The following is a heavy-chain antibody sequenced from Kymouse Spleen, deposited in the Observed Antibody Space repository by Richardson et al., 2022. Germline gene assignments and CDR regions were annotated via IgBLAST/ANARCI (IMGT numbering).Heavy chain of an antibody. Sequence: EVQLVESGGGLVQPGGSLKLSCAASGFTFSGSAMHWVRQASGKGLEWVGRIRSKANSYATAYAASVKGRFTISRDDSKNTAYLQMNSLKTEDTAVYYCTRIAAAGHFDYWGQGTLVTVSS. CDR1: GFTFSGSA. D-gene: IGHD6-13*01. CDR2: IRSKANSYAT. V-gene: IGHV3-73*02. J-gene: IGHJ4*02. CDR3: TRIAAAGHFDY.